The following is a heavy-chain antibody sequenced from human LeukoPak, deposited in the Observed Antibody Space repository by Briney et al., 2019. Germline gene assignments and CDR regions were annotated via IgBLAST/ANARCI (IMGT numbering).Heavy chain of an antibody. J-gene: IGHJ4*02. CDR1: GYSFTTYW. CDR3: ARRWYDSSGYSRHFDY. V-gene: IGHV5-51*01. Sequence: GESLKISCKGSGYSFTTYWFGWVRQMPGKGLEWIGIIYPGDSDTRYSPSFQGQVTISADKSISTAYLQWSSLRASDTAIYYCARRWYDSSGYSRHFDYWGQGTLVTVPS. D-gene: IGHD3-22*01. CDR2: IYPGDSDT.